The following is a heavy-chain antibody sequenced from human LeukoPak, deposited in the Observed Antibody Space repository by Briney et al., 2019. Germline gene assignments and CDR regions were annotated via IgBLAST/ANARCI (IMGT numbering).Heavy chain of an antibody. CDR1: GFTFSTYA. D-gene: IGHD4-17*01. Sequence: GGSLRLSCAASGFTFSTYAMSWVRQAPGKGLEWVSAISGSGITTFYSDSVKGRFTIARDNSKNTLYLLMNSLRAEGTAVYYCAKAETFYGDVAYFDYWGQGTLVTVSS. V-gene: IGHV3-23*01. CDR3: AKAETFYGDVAYFDY. CDR2: ISGSGITT. J-gene: IGHJ4*02.